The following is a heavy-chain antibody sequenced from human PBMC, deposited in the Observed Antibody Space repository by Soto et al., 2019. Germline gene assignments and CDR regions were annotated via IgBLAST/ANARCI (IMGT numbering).Heavy chain of an antibody. CDR1: EFSISPYW. D-gene: IGHD5-12*01. CDR2: IKEDGSAA. V-gene: IGHV3-7*03. CDR3: VSDGDVCSGSDCFRHFKD. Sequence: GGSLRLFCVASEFSISPYWMSWVRQAPGKGLEWVANIKEDGSAARYVDSARDRFLISRDNTKNSLYLQMTNLRAEDTAIYYCVSDGDVCSGSDCFRHFKDSGRGTRVTVSS. J-gene: IGHJ4*01.